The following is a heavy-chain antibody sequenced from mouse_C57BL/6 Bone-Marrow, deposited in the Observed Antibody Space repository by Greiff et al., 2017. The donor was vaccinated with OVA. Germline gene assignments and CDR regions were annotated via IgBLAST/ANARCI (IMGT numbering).Heavy chain of an antibody. CDR2: IYPRSGNT. Sequence: VQLQQSGAALARPGASVKLSCKASGYTFTSYGISWVKQRTGQGLEWIGEIYPRSGNTYYNEKFKGKATLTADKSSSTAYMELRSLTSEDSAVYFCAREEEFYYGSPLDYWGQGTTLTVSS. V-gene: IGHV1-81*01. CDR1: GYTFTSYG. CDR3: AREEEFYYGSPLDY. D-gene: IGHD1-1*01. J-gene: IGHJ2*01.